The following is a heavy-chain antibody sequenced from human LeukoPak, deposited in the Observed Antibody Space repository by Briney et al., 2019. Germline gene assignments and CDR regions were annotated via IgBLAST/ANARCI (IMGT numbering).Heavy chain of an antibody. CDR2: ISYDGSNK. Sequence: GGSLRLSCAASGFTFSSYAMHWVRQAPGKGLEWVAVISYDGSNKYYADSVKGRFTISRDNSKNTLYLQMNSLRAEDTAVYYCAREPPHYYDSSGYPWGQGTLVTVSS. V-gene: IGHV3-30-3*01. D-gene: IGHD3-22*01. J-gene: IGHJ5*02. CDR1: GFTFSSYA. CDR3: AREPPHYYDSSGYP.